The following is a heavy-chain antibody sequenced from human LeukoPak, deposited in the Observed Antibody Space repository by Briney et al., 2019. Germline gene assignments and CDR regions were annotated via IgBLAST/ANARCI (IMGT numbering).Heavy chain of an antibody. V-gene: IGHV4-61*05. CDR1: GGSISSSSYY. CDR2: IYYSGST. CDR3: ARLDDAFDI. Sequence: SETLSLTCTVSGGSISSSSYYWSWIRQPPGKGLEWIGYIYYSGSTNYNPSLKSRVTISVDTSKNQFSLKLSSVTAADTAVYYCARLDDAFDIWGQGTMVTVSS. J-gene: IGHJ3*02.